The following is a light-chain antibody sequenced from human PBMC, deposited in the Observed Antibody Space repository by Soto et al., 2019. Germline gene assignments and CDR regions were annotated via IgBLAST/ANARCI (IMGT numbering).Light chain of an antibody. Sequence: QSVLTQSPSASASLGASVKLTCTLDSGHSRYAIAWHQQQPGRGPRFLMKLNSDGSHSKGDGIPDRFSGSSSGTERYLTISTLQSEDEADYFCQAWATGIVVFGGGTKVTVL. CDR2: LNSDGSH. CDR1: SGHSRYA. V-gene: IGLV4-69*01. CDR3: QAWATGIVV. J-gene: IGLJ2*01.